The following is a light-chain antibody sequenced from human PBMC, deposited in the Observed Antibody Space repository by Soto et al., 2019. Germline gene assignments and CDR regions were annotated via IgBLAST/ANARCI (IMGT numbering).Light chain of an antibody. CDR2: DAS. CDR1: QSVSSY. J-gene: IGKJ5*01. CDR3: QQSYDYPIT. Sequence: EIVLTQSPATLSLSPGERATLSCRASQSVSSYLAWYQQKPGQAPRLLIYDASNRATGIPARFSGSGSGTDFTLTISSLEPEDFATYYCQQSYDYPITFGQGTRLEIK. V-gene: IGKV3-11*01.